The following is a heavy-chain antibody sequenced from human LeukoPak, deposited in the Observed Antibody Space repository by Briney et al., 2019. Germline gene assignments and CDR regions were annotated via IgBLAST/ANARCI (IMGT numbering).Heavy chain of an antibody. CDR1: GGSISSYY. Sequence: PSETLSLTCTVSGGSISSYYWSWIRQPPGKGLEWIGYIYYSGSTNYNPSLKSRVTISVDTSKNQFSLKLSSVTAADTAVYYCARGGSYGGYNWFDPWGQGTLVTVSS. CDR2: IYYSGST. V-gene: IGHV4-59*01. J-gene: IGHJ5*02. CDR3: ARGGSYGGYNWFDP. D-gene: IGHD1-26*01.